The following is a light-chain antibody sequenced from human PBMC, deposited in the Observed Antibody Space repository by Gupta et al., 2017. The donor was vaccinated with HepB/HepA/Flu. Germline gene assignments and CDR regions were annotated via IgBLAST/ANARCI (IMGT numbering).Light chain of an antibody. CDR1: QSVSSY. Sequence: EIVLTQSPATPSLSPGESATLSCRASQSVSSYLAWYQQKPGQAPRLRIYDASNRATGIPARFSGSGSGTDFTLTISSLEPEDFAVYYCQQRSSCFTFGPRTKVEIK. CDR2: DAS. J-gene: IGKJ3*01. V-gene: IGKV3-11*01. CDR3: QQRSSCFT.